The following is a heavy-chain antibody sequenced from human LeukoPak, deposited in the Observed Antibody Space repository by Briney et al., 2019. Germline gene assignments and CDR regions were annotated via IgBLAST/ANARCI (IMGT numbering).Heavy chain of an antibody. V-gene: IGHV4-59*08. J-gene: IGHJ4*02. D-gene: IGHD3-10*01. Sequence: PSETLSLTCTVSGGSISSYYWSWIRQPPGKGLEWIGYIYYSGSTNYNPSLKSRVTISVDTSKNQFSLKLSSVTAADKAVYYCGSGSSFPLRYWGQGTLVTVSS. CDR1: GGSISSYY. CDR3: GSGSSFPLRY. CDR2: IYYSGST.